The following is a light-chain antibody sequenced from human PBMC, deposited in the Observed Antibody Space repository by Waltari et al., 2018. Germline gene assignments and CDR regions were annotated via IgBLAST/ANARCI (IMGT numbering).Light chain of an antibody. V-gene: IGKV4-1*01. Sequence: DIVMTQSPDSLAVSLGERATINCKSSKSVLYSSNNKNYLAWYQQKPGQPPKLLIHWASTRASGVPDRFSGSGSGTDFTLTISSLQAEDVAVYYCQHYYSSPYTFGQGTELEIK. CDR3: QHYYSSPYT. J-gene: IGKJ2*01. CDR1: KSVLYSSNNKNY. CDR2: WAS.